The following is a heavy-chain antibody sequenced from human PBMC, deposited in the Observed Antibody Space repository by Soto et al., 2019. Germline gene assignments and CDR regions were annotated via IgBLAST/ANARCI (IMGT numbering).Heavy chain of an antibody. CDR3: ARGQRFSDWFDP. Sequence: SETLSLTCSVSGGTISGYYWTWIRQPAGKGLEWIGRIYSSGNTKYNPSLQSRVTMSLDTSNNQFSLRLTSVTAADTAVYYCARGQRFSDWFDPWGQGTLVTVYS. CDR1: GGTISGYY. V-gene: IGHV4-4*07. J-gene: IGHJ5*02. D-gene: IGHD3-3*01. CDR2: IYSSGNT.